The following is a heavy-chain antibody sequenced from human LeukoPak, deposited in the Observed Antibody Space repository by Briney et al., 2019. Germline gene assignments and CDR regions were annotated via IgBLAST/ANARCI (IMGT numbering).Heavy chain of an antibody. CDR1: GGSISSSSYY. CDR3: ARAPPMVRGVKPFDY. V-gene: IGHV4-39*07. Sequence: SETLSLTCTVSGGSISSSSYYWGWIRQPPGKGLEWIGSIYYSGSTYYNPSLKSRVTISVDTSKNQFSLKLSSVTAADTAVYYCARAPPMVRGVKPFDYWGQGTLVTVSS. J-gene: IGHJ4*02. CDR2: IYYSGST. D-gene: IGHD3-10*01.